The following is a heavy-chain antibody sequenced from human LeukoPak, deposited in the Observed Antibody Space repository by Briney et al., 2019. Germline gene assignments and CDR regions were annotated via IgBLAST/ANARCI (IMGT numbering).Heavy chain of an antibody. CDR1: GFTFNNGW. D-gene: IGHD3-10*01. J-gene: IGHJ4*02. CDR3: AAGVYGSYGS. V-gene: IGHV3-15*01. Sequence: GGSLRLSCEVSGFTFNNGWMNWVRQAPGKGLEWVARIKSRTDGGTPDYAATVKGRFTISRDDSTHTLYLQMNSLKTEDTAVYYCAAGVYGSYGSWGQGTLVTVSS. CDR2: IKSRTDGGTP.